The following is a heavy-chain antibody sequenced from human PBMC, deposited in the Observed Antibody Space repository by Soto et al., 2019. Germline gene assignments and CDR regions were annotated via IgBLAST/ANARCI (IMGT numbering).Heavy chain of an antibody. CDR1: GYTFSAYY. CDR2: INPSNETT. V-gene: IGHV1-2*02. CDR3: MRGGWVDSPIDY. D-gene: IGHD1-26*01. J-gene: IGHJ4*02. Sequence: AAVKVSCKTAGYTFSAYYGHCARRDTGRGFQGLGWINPSNETTTFSEFSQGRNTMTRDTTTNTAHMELNMWTSDDTAAYYCMRGGWVDSPIDYWGQGTQVTVSS.